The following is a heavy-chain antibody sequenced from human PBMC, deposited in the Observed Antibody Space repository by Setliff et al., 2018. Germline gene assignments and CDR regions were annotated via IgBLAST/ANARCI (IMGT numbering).Heavy chain of an antibody. V-gene: IGHV4-38-2*01. J-gene: IGHJ6*02. CDR1: GFSITNGYY. CDR2: IFQSGIT. Sequence: ETLSLTCAVSGFSITNGYYWGWIRQSPGKQLEWIGNIFQSGITFYNPSLKSRVTISLDPSQNQFSLKLRSVTAADTAVYYCARLSWNGLRYYGLDVWGQGTTVTVSS. CDR3: ARLSWNGLRYYGLDV. D-gene: IGHD3-3*01.